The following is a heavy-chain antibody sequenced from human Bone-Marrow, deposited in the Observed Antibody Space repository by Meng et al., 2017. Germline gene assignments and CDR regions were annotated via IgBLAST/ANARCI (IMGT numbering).Heavy chain of an antibody. Sequence: QGQVQETGPGMVNHTPSLAVTCTCSGDSISSVGDCWSCNRQHPGKCLVWIGYISSSGSSYYNPSLKSRGLITVDTSKTQFSLKLSSVTAADTAEYYCARVSYGSGRLWFDPCGQGTLVTVSS. V-gene: IGHV4-31*03. D-gene: IGHD3-10*01. CDR3: ARVSYGSGRLWFDP. CDR2: ISSSGSS. J-gene: IGHJ5*02. CDR1: GDSISSVGDC.